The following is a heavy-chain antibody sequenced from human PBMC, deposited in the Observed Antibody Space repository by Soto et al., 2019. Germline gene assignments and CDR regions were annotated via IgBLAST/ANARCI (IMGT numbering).Heavy chain of an antibody. J-gene: IGHJ4*02. D-gene: IGHD1-1*01. CDR1: GFNFNDYS. Sequence: GGSLRLSCAASGFNFNDYSMHWVRQTPGKSLEWVSLIRGDGSRTFYADSVKGRFTISRDNSKNSLYLQMNSLRTEDTALYYCAKERGTIYFDYWGQGILVTVSS. CDR3: AKERGTIYFDY. V-gene: IGHV3-43*01. CDR2: IRGDGSRT.